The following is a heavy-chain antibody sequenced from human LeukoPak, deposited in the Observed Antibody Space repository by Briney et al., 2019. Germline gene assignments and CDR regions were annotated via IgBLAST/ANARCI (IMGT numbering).Heavy chain of an antibody. CDR2: ISSRSNFI. J-gene: IGHJ5*02. Sequence: GGSLRLSCAASGFTFSDYSMNWVRQAPGKGLEWVSSISSRSNFIYYADSVKGRFTISRDNAKNSLYLQMNSLRAEDTAVYYCARDNSGWINWFDPWGQGTLVTVSS. CDR3: ARDNSGWINWFDP. CDR1: GFTFSDYS. V-gene: IGHV3-21*01. D-gene: IGHD6-19*01.